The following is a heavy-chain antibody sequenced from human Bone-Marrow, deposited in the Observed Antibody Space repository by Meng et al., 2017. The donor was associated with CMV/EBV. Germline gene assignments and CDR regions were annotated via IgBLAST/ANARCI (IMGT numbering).Heavy chain of an antibody. CDR1: GLTFSSYG. CDR3: AKVAGRVY. CDR2: IRYDGSNK. V-gene: IGHV3-30*02. D-gene: IGHD2-15*01. Sequence: VQLGEAGGGVGPPGWSQKVDCEAPGLTFSSYGMHWVRQAPGKGLEWVAFIRYDGSNKYYADSVKGRFTISRDNSKNTLYLQMNSLRAEDTAVYYCAKVAGRVYWGQGTLVTVSS. J-gene: IGHJ4*02.